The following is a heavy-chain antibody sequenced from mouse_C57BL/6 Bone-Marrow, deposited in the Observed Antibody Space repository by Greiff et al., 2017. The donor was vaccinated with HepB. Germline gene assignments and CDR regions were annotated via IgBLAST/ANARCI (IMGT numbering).Heavy chain of an antibody. CDR1: GYTFTSYW. V-gene: IGHV1-69*01. CDR3: AIIYDGYFDY. CDR2: IDPSDSYT. J-gene: IGHJ2*01. D-gene: IGHD2-3*01. Sequence: QVQLQQPGAELVMPGASVKLSCKASGYTFTSYWMHWVKQRPGQGLEWIGEIDPSDSYTNYNQKFKGKSTLTVDKSSSTAYMQLSSLTSEDSAVYYCAIIYDGYFDYWGQGTTLTVSS.